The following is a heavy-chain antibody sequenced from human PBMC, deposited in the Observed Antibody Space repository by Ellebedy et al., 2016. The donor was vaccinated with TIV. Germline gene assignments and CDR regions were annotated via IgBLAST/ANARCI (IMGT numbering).Heavy chain of an antibody. CDR2: IYQDGSDQ. CDR3: ARRGSYGDYAVQVNSWFDT. V-gene: IGHV3-7*01. J-gene: IGHJ5*02. D-gene: IGHD4-17*01. Sequence: GESLKISCAASGFSFRSYWMSWVRQAPGKGLEWVANIYQDGSDQYYVDSVKGRFTISRDNANKSLFLQMNSLRVEGTAVYYCARRGSYGDYAVQVNSWFDTWGQGTLVTVSS. CDR1: GFSFRSYW.